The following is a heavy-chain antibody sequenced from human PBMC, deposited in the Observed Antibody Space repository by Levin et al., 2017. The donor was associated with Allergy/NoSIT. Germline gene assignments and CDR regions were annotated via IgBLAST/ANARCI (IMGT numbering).Heavy chain of an antibody. J-gene: IGHJ6*02. CDR3: AKDREACSGTSDTYGMEG. D-gene: IGHD2-2*01. V-gene: IGHV3-30*18. CDR1: GFIFSNYG. CDR2: ISYDGTNK. Sequence: GGSLRLSCAASGFIFSNYGMHWVRQAPGKGLEWVAAISYDGTNKSYGDDVKGRFSISRDNSKNTVYLQMNSLRTEDTAVYYCAKDREACSGTSDTYGMEGWGQGTSVTVS.